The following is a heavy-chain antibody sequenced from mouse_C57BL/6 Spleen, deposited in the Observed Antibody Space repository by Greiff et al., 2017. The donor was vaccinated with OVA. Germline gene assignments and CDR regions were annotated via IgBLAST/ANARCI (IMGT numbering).Heavy chain of an antibody. J-gene: IGHJ2*01. D-gene: IGHD1-1*01. CDR3: AREGLRSFDY. Sequence: EVQLVESGPGLVKPSQSLSLTCSVTGYSITSGYYWNWIRQFPGNKLEWMGYISYDGSNNYNPSLKNRISITRDTSKNQFFLKLNSVTTEDTATYYCAREGLRSFDYWGQGTTLTVSS. CDR2: ISYDGSN. CDR1: GYSITSGYY. V-gene: IGHV3-6*01.